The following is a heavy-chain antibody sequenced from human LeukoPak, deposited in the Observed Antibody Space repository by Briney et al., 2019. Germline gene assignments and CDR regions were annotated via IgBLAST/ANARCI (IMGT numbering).Heavy chain of an antibody. CDR3: ARQSIKSSGWYRGRNTYDY. V-gene: IGHV4-38-2*02. CDR2: IYHSGST. J-gene: IGHJ4*02. D-gene: IGHD6-19*01. CDR1: AYSISSGYY. Sequence: SETLSLTCTVSAYSISSGYYWGWIRQPPGKGLEWIGSIYHSGSTNYNPSLKSRVTISVDTSKNQFSLKLSSVTAADTAVYYCARQSIKSSGWYRGRNTYDYWGQGTLVTVSS.